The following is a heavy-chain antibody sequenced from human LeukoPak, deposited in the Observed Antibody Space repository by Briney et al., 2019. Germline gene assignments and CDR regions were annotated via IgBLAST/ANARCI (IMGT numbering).Heavy chain of an antibody. V-gene: IGHV1-46*01. J-gene: IGHJ5*02. CDR1: GYTFTSYY. CDR2: INPSGGST. D-gene: IGHD3-3*01. Sequence: GASVKVSCKASGYTFTSYYMHWVRRAPGQGLEWMGIINPSGGSTSYAQKFQGRVTMTRDTSTSTVYMELSSLRSEDTAVYYCARDMGLTYYDFWSGYNWFDPWGQGTLVTVSS. CDR3: ARDMGLTYYDFWSGYNWFDP.